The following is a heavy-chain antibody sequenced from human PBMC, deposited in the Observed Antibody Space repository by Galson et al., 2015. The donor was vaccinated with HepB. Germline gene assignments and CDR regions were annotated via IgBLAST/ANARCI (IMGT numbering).Heavy chain of an antibody. CDR3: ARFRRASWLLPGA. D-gene: IGHD3-22*01. CDR1: GGSFSGYY. V-gene: IGHV4-34*01. CDR2: INHSGST. Sequence: SETLSLTCAVYGGSFSGYYWSWIRQPPGKGLEWVGEINHSGSTNYNPSLKSRVTISVDTSKNQFSLKLSSVTAADAAVYYCARFRRASWLLPGAWGQGTLVTVSS. J-gene: IGHJ5*02.